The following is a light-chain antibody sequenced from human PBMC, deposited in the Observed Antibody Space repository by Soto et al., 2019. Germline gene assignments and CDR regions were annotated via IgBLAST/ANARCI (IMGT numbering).Light chain of an antibody. CDR3: CSFAGSSTYG. J-gene: IGLJ1*01. V-gene: IGLV2-23*02. CDR1: SSDVGSYNL. CDR2: EVN. Sequence: QSALTQPASVSGSPGQSITISCTGTSSDVGSYNLVSWNQQHPGKAPKLMIYEVNKRPSGVSNRFPGSKSGNTASLTISGLQAEDEADYYCCSFAGSSTYGFGTGTKVTVL.